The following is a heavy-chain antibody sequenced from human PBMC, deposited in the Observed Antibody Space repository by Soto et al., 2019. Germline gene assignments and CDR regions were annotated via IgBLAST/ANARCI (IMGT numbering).Heavy chain of an antibody. CDR3: ARGRYSSSWPYYFDY. D-gene: IGHD6-13*01. CDR1: GLTVSSNY. V-gene: IGHV3-66*01. Sequence: GGSLRLSCAASGLTVSSNYMSWVRQAPGKGLEWVSIIYSDSSTYYADSVKGRFSISRDNSKNTLYLQMNSLRAEDTAVYYCARGRYSSSWPYYFDYWGQGTLVTVS. CDR2: IYSDSST. J-gene: IGHJ4*01.